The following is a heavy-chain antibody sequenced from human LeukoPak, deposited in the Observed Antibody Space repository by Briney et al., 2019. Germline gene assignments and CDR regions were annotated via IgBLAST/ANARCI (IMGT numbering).Heavy chain of an antibody. CDR2: ISGSGGST. CDR3: AKDSVAVAGTPFFFDY. J-gene: IGHJ4*02. Sequence: GSLRLSCAASGFTFSSYAMSWVRQAPGKGLEWVSAISGSGGSTYYADSVKGRFTISRDNSKNTLYLQMNSLRAEDTAVYYCAKDSVAVAGTPFFFDYWGQGTLVTVSS. CDR1: GFTFSSYA. D-gene: IGHD6-19*01. V-gene: IGHV3-23*01.